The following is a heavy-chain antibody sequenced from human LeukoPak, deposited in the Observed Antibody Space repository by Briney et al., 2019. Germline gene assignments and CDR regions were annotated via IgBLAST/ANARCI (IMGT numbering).Heavy chain of an antibody. CDR1: GFTFSIYS. J-gene: IGHJ4*02. V-gene: IGHV3-21*01. CDR2: ISSSSSYI. D-gene: IGHD6-13*01. CDR3: ARDQHRDY. Sequence: PGGSLRLSCAASGFTFSIYSVNWGRQAPRKGLEWVSSISSSSSYIYYADSVKSRFTISRDNAKNSLYLQMNSLRDEDTAVYYCARDQHRDYWGQGTLVPVSS.